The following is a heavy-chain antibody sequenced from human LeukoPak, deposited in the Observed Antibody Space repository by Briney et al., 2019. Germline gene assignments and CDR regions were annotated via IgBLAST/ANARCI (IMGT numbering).Heavy chain of an antibody. Sequence: PSETLSLTCAVYGGSFSVYYWRWIRHPPGKALECIGEIKHSGSTNYSPSLKSRVTISVDTSKNHFSLKLSSVTAADAAVYYCARDPTQAYFDYWGQGTLVTVSS. V-gene: IGHV4-34*01. CDR1: GGSFSVYY. J-gene: IGHJ4*02. CDR2: IKHSGST. CDR3: ARDPTQAYFDY.